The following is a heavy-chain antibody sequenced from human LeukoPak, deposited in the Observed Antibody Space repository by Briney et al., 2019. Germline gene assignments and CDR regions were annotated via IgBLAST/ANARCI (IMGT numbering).Heavy chain of an antibody. D-gene: IGHD3-10*01. CDR1: GMTVSTTY. CDR3: AKAEEGDLSYYFDY. J-gene: IGHJ4*02. Sequence: PGGSLRLSCAISGMTVSTTYMTWVRQAPGKGLEWVSVIYNSGNTYYADSVKGRFTISRDNSKNTVYLQMNSLRADDTAVYYCAKAEEGDLSYYFDYWGQGTLVTVSS. V-gene: IGHV3-53*01. CDR2: IYNSGNT.